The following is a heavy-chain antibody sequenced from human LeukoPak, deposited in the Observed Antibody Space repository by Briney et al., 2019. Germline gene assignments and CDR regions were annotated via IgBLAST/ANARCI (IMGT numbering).Heavy chain of an antibody. V-gene: IGHV3-48*01. Sequence: GGSLRLSCAASGFTFSSYSMNWVRQAPGKGLEWVSYISSSSSTIYYADSVKGRFTISRDNAKNSLYLQMNSLRAEDTAVHYCASWYLGEYSSSWYRGADYDAFDIWGQGTMVTVSS. D-gene: IGHD6-13*01. CDR2: ISSSSSTI. CDR1: GFTFSSYS. J-gene: IGHJ3*02. CDR3: ASWYLGEYSSSWYRGADYDAFDI.